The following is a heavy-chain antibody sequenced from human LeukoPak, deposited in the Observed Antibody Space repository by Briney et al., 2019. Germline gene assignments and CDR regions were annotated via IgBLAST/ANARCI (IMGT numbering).Heavy chain of an antibody. CDR3: ARASLVWVAAAEGGAIAY. CDR2: IIPILGIA. J-gene: IGHJ4*02. D-gene: IGHD6-13*01. V-gene: IGHV1-69*04. CDR1: GGTFSSYA. Sequence: GASVKVSCKASGGTFSSYAISWVRQAPGQGLEWMGRIIPILGIANYAQKFQGRVTITADKSTSTAYMELSSLRSEDTAVYYCARASLVWVAAAEGGAIAYWGQGTLVTVSS.